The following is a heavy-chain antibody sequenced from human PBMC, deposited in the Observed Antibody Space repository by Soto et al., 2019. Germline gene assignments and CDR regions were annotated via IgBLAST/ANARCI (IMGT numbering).Heavy chain of an antibody. Sequence: ASVKVSCKASGYSFTSNGISWVRQAPGQGLEWMGWISVDKGSTSYAQKFQGRVTMTRDTSTSTVYMELSSLRSEDTAVYYCARGEEVVADYYYYYMDVWGKGTTVSVS. CDR2: ISVDKGST. D-gene: IGHD2-2*01. CDR3: ARGEEVVADYYYYYMDV. CDR1: GYSFTSNG. J-gene: IGHJ6*03. V-gene: IGHV1-18*01.